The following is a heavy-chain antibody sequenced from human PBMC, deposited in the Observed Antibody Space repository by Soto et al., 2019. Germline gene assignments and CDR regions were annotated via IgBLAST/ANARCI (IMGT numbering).Heavy chain of an antibody. J-gene: IGHJ4*02. CDR2: IYSGGST. D-gene: IGHD3-10*01. V-gene: IGHV3-53*01. Sequence: EVQLVESGGGLIQSGGSLRLSCAASGLTVSSNYMSWVRQAPGKGLEWVSVIYSGGSTDYADSVKGRFTISRDNSKNTLYLQMNSLRAEDTAVYYCARGKDYGSGSYSGYWGQGTLVTVSS. CDR1: GLTVSSNY. CDR3: ARGKDYGSGSYSGY.